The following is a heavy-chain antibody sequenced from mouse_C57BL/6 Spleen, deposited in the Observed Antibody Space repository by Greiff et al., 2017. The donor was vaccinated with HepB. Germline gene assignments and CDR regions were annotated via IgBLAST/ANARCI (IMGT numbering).Heavy chain of an antibody. Sequence: VMLVESGPGLVAPSQSLSITCTVSGFSFTSYGVHWVRQPPGKGLEWLVVIWSDGSTTYNSALKSRQSISKDNSKSQVFLKRNSLQTDDTAMYYCARQAAQAGDAMDYWGQGTSVTVSS. J-gene: IGHJ4*01. CDR3: ARQAAQAGDAMDY. D-gene: IGHD3-2*02. CDR2: IWSDGST. CDR1: GFSFTSYG. V-gene: IGHV2-6-1*01.